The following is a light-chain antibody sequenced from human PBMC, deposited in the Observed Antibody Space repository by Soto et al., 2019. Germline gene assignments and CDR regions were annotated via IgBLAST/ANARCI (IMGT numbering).Light chain of an antibody. Sequence: QSVLTQPPSASGSPGQSVTISCTGTSSDVGNYNYVSWYQQHPGKAPKLMIYEVSKRPSGVPDRFSGSKSGSTASLTVSGLQAEDEADYYCSSYAGGNTFVFGTGTKLTVL. V-gene: IGLV2-8*01. CDR3: SSYAGGNTFV. J-gene: IGLJ1*01. CDR2: EVS. CDR1: SSDVGNYNY.